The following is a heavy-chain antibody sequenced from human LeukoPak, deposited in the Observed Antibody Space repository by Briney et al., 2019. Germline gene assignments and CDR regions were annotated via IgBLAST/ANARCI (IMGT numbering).Heavy chain of an antibody. CDR3: ARDPISPPRSPFDY. D-gene: IGHD1-26*01. CDR2: IIPILGIA. Sequence: SVKVSCTASGGTFSIYAISWVRQAPGQGLEWMGRIIPILGIANYSQKFQGRVTITADKSTSTAYMELSSLRSEDTAVYYCARDPISPPRSPFDYWGQGTLVTVSS. J-gene: IGHJ4*02. V-gene: IGHV1-69*04. CDR1: GGTFSIYA.